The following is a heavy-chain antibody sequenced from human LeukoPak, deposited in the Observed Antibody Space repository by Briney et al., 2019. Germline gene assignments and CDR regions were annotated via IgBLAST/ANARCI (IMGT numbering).Heavy chain of an antibody. CDR2: IYDRGST. CDR1: GGSISSYY. J-gene: IGHJ4*02. V-gene: IGHV4-59*01. CDR3: ARGRTFDN. Sequence: SETLSLTCTVSGGSISSYYWSWIRQPPGKGLEWIGNIYDRGSTKYNPSLKSRVTISVDTSKNQFSLRLSSVSAADTAVYYCARGRTFDNWGQGTLVTVSS.